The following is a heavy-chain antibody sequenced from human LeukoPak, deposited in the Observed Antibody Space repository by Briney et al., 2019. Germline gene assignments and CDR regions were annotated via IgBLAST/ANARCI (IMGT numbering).Heavy chain of an antibody. CDR1: GFTFSSYA. CDR2: ISGSGGST. J-gene: IGHJ5*02. Sequence: PGGSLRLSCAASGFTFSSYAMSWVRQAPGKGLEWVSAISGSGGSTYYADSVKGRFTISRGNSKNTLYLQMNSLRAEDTAVYYCAKSLGAAAELSWFDPWGQGTLVTVSS. CDR3: AKSLGAAAELSWFDP. V-gene: IGHV3-23*01. D-gene: IGHD6-13*01.